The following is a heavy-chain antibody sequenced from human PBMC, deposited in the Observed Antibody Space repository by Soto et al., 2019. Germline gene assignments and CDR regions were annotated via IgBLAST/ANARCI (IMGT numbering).Heavy chain of an antibody. J-gene: IGHJ4*02. CDR1: GFTFDDYA. Sequence: PGGSLSLSCAASGFTFDDYAMHWVRQAPGKGLEWVSGISANGDNVDYADSVKGRFTLSRDNAKNSLFLQMNSLRPEDTALYYCAKDMKWGGMTTIHYFDSWGQGTQVTAPQ. CDR2: ISANGDNV. CDR3: AKDMKWGGMTTIHYFDS. V-gene: IGHV3-9*01. D-gene: IGHD4-17*01.